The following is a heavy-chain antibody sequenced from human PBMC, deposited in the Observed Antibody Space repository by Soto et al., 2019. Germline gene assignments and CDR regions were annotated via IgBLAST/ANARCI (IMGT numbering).Heavy chain of an antibody. CDR2: IIPILGIA. J-gene: IGHJ6*03. Sequence: ASVKVSCKASGGTFSSYTISWVRQAPGQGLEWMGRIIPILGIANYAQKFQGRVTITADKSTSTAYMELSSLRSEDTAVYYCARESLLVVPAAMAANVDYYYYMDVWGKGTTVTVSS. CDR1: GGTFSSYT. CDR3: ARESLLVVPAAMAANVDYYYYMDV. D-gene: IGHD2-2*01. V-gene: IGHV1-69*04.